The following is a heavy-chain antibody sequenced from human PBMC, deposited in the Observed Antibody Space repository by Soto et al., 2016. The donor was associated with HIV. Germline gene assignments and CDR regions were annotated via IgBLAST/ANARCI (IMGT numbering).Heavy chain of an antibody. CDR2: ISLNSGNV. D-gene: IGHD5-12*01. J-gene: IGHJ4*02. CDR3: VTDRVGGYDTYYFDY. V-gene: IGHV3-9*01. CDR1: GFNFDDYG. Sequence: EGQLVESGGGLVQPGRSLRLSCAASGFNFDDYGMHWVRQAPGKGLEWVSGISLNSGNVGYADSVKGRFTISRDNAKKSLYLQMNSLRVEDTAFYYCVTDRVGGYDTYYFDYWGQGTLVTVSS.